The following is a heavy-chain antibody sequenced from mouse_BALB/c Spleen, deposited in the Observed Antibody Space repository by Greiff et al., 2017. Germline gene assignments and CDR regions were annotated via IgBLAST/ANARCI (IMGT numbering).Heavy chain of an antibody. D-gene: IGHD2-4*01. CDR3: ARETMITTRGYMDY. J-gene: IGHJ4*01. CDR2: ISSGGST. Sequence: EVQGVESGGGLVKPGGSLKLSCAASGFTFSSYAMSWVRQTPEKRLEWVASISSGGSTYYPDSVKGRFTISRDNARNILYLKMSSLRSEETALYYCARETMITTRGYMDYWGQGTSVTVSS. CDR1: GFTFSSYA. V-gene: IGHV5-6-5*01.